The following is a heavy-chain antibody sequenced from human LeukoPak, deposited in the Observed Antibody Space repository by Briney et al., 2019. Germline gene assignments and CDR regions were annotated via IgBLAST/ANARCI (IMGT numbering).Heavy chain of an antibody. CDR3: ARDPGLARYCSGGSCYSGDAFDI. Sequence: GGSLRLSCAASGFTFSRYWMSWVRQAPGKGLEWVANIKQDGSEKYYVDSVKGRFTMSRDNAKNSLYVQMNNLRAEDTAVYYCARDPGLARYCSGGSCYSGDAFDIWGQGTMVTVSS. J-gene: IGHJ3*02. CDR1: GFTFSRYW. CDR2: IKQDGSEK. V-gene: IGHV3-7*01. D-gene: IGHD2-15*01.